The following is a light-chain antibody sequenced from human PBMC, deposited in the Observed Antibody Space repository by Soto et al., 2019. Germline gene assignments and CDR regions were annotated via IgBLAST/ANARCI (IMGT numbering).Light chain of an antibody. CDR2: DAT. V-gene: IGKV3-11*01. CDR3: QQRINWPPSFT. CDR1: LSVTTY. J-gene: IGKJ3*01. Sequence: PGERATLSCRASLSVTTYLAWYQQKPGQAPRLLIYDATVRATGIPARFSGSGSGTDFTLTISSLEPEDFAIYYCQQRINWPPSFTFGPGTKVEMK.